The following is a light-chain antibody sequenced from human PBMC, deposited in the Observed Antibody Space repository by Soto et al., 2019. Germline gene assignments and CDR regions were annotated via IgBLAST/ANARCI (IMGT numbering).Light chain of an antibody. Sequence: QSALTQPASVSGSPGQSITISCTGTSIDIGGYKHVSWYQQHPGKAPKLMIYEVSNRPSGVSNRFSGSKSGNTASLTISGLQAEDEADYYCSSYTTSSTQVFGTGTKVTVL. V-gene: IGLV2-14*01. CDR1: SIDIGGYKH. CDR2: EVS. J-gene: IGLJ1*01. CDR3: SSYTTSSTQV.